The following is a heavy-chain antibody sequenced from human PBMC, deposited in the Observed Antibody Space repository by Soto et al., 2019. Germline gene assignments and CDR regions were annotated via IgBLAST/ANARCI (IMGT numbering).Heavy chain of an antibody. CDR1: GASISGYY. CDR3: VRDGTKTLRDWFDP. D-gene: IGHD1-1*01. CDR2: IYATGTT. J-gene: IGHJ5*02. Sequence: SETLSLTCTVSGASISGYYWSWIRKSAGKGLEWIGRIYATGTTDYNPSLKSRVMMSVDTSKKQFSLKLRSVTAADTAVYHCVRDGTKTLRDWFDPWGQGISVTVSS. V-gene: IGHV4-4*07.